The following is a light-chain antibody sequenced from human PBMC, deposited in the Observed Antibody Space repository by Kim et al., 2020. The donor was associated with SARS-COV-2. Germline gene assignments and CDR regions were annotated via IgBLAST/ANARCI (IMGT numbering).Light chain of an antibody. CDR2: WAS. V-gene: IGKV4-1*01. J-gene: IGKJ4*01. CDR1: QSVFSSSSNKDY. Sequence: DIVMTQSPDSLAVSLGERATINCKSSQSVFSSSSNKDYLVWYQQKPGQPPKLLITWASIRESGVPDRFSGSGSGTDFTLTISSLQAEDVAVYFCQQYYSTPLTFGGGTKVEIK. CDR3: QQYYSTPLT.